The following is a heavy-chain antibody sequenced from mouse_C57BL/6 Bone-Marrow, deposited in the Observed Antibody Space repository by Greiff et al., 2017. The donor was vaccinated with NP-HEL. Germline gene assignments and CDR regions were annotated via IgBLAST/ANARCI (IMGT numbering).Heavy chain of an antibody. V-gene: IGHV1-19*01. CDR1: GYTFTDYY. CDR2: INPYNGGT. Sequence: VQLKQSGPVLVKPGASVKMSCKASGYTFTDYYMNWVKQSHGKSLEWIGVINPYNGGTSYNKKFKGKATLTVDKSSSTAYIELNSLTSEDSAVYYCAPSYYSTWYFEVGGTGTTITVSS. D-gene: IGHD2-5*01. J-gene: IGHJ1*03. CDR3: APSYYSTWYFEV.